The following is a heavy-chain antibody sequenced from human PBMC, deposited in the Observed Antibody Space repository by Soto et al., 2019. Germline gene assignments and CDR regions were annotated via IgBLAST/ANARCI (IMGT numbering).Heavy chain of an antibody. Sequence: VASVKVSCKASGFTFTSPAVQWVRQARGQRLEWIGWIVVGSGNTNYAQKFPERVTITRDMSTSTAYMELSSLRSEDTAVYYCAAKWDYDFWSGYFRPNSYYYYGMDVWGQGTTVTVSS. CDR1: GFTFTSPA. J-gene: IGHJ6*02. V-gene: IGHV1-58*01. CDR3: AAKWDYDFWSGYFRPNSYYYYGMDV. D-gene: IGHD3-3*01. CDR2: IVVGSGNT.